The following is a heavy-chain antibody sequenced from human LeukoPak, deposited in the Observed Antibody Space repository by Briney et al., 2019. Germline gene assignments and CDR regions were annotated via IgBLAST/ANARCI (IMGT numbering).Heavy chain of an antibody. CDR2: IRYDGSNK. J-gene: IGHJ4*02. D-gene: IGHD3-16*01. V-gene: IGHV3-30*02. Sequence: GGSLRLSCAASGFTFGYWMSWVRQAPGKGLEWVAFIRYDGSNKYYADSVKGRFTISRDNSKNTLYLQMNSLRAEDTAVYYCAKDYVDRYWGQGTLVTVSS. CDR3: AKDYVDRY. CDR1: GFTFGYW.